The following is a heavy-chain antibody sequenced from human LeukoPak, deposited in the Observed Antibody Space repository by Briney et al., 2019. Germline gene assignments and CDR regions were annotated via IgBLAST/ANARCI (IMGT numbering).Heavy chain of an antibody. CDR3: AADSRSGYAFDY. CDR1: GFAFSDYY. J-gene: IGHJ4*02. CDR2: ISSSGSTI. V-gene: IGHV3-11*01. D-gene: IGHD5-12*01. Sequence: GGSLRLSCAASGFAFSDYYMSWIRQAPGKGLEWVSYISSSGSTIYYADSVKGRFTISRVNAKNSLYLQMNSLRAEDTAVYYCAADSRSGYAFDYWGQGTLVTVSS.